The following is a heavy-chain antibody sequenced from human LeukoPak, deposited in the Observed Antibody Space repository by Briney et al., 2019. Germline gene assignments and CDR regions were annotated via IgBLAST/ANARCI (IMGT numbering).Heavy chain of an antibody. CDR2: IYYSGST. CDR3: ARDREQQLVRFYNAFDI. CDR1: GGSISSYY. D-gene: IGHD1-1*01. J-gene: IGHJ3*02. V-gene: IGHV4-59*12. Sequence: SETLSLTCTVSGGSISSYYWSWIRQPPGKGLEWIGYIYYSGSTNYNPSLKSRVTISVDTSKNQFSLKLSSVTAADTAVYYCARDREQQLVRFYNAFDIWGQGTMVTVSS.